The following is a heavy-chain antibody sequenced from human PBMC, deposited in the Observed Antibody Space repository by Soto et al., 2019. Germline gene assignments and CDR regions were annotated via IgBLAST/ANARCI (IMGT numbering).Heavy chain of an antibody. V-gene: IGHV1-69*13. D-gene: IGHD6-25*01. Sequence: SVKVSCKASGGTFSSDGISWVRQAPGQGLEWMGGITPIFRATKYAQKFQGRVTITADESTSTAYMELSSLRSEDTAVYYCAGARHTHYYASTGYSGWYFDFWGRGTLVTVSS. CDR3: AGARHTHYYASTGYSGWYFDF. CDR2: ITPIFRAT. CDR1: GGTFSSDG. J-gene: IGHJ2*01.